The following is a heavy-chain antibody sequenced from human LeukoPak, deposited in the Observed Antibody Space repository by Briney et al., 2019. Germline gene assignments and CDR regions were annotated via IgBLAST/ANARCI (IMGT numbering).Heavy chain of an antibody. D-gene: IGHD3-10*01. Sequence: SVKVSCKASGGTFSSYAISWVRQAPGQGLEWMGRTIPIFGIANYAQKFQGRVTITADKSTSTAYMELSSLRSEDTAVYYCAREGGVTMVRGVIHRNWFDPWGQGTLVTVSS. V-gene: IGHV1-69*04. CDR3: AREGGVTMVRGVIHRNWFDP. CDR2: TIPIFGIA. J-gene: IGHJ5*02. CDR1: GGTFSSYA.